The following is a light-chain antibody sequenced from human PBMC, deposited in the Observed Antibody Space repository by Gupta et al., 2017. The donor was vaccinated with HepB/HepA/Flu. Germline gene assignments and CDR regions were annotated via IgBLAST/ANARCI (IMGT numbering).Light chain of an antibody. Sequence: QSVLTQPPSVSGAPGQRVTISCTGSSSNIGAGYDLHWYQQLPGTAPKLLIYGNSNGPSWVPDRFSGSKSGTSASLAITGLQAEDEADYYCQSYDSSLSEVFGTGTKVTVL. CDR1: SSNIGAGYD. J-gene: IGLJ1*01. CDR3: QSYDSSLSEV. V-gene: IGLV1-40*01. CDR2: GNS.